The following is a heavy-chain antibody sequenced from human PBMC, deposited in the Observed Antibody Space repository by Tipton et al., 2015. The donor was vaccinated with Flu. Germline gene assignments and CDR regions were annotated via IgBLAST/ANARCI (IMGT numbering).Heavy chain of an antibody. CDR2: ISAYNGNT. CDR3: ASCLYDIWTGYHRESAFGI. CDR1: GYTFTSYG. J-gene: IGHJ3*02. V-gene: IGHV1-18*01. Sequence: QVQLVQSGAEVKKPGASVKVSCKASGYTFTSYGISWVRQAPGQGLESMGWISAYNGNTNYAQKLQGRVTMTTDTSTSTAYMELRSLRSDDTAVYYGASCLYDIWTGYHRESAFGIWGQGTMVTVSS. D-gene: IGHD3-9*01.